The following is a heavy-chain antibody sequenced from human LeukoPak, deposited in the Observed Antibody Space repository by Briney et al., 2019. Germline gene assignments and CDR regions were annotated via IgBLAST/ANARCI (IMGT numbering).Heavy chain of an antibody. CDR2: IYPSDSDA. CDR1: GYSFTTYW. V-gene: IGHV5-51*01. J-gene: IGHJ3*02. D-gene: IGHD2-21*02. Sequence: GESLKISCTGFGYSFTTYWIGWVRQMPGKGLEWMGIIYPSDSDARYSPSLQGQVTISVDKSTSTAYLQWSSLKASDTAMYYCARQGRIVVVTTTHDAFDIWGQGTMVTVSS. CDR3: ARQGRIVVVTTTHDAFDI.